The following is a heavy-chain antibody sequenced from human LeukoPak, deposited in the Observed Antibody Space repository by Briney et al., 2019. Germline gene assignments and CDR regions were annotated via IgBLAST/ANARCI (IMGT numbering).Heavy chain of an antibody. CDR2: IIPIFGTA. J-gene: IGHJ4*02. Sequence: GSSVKVSCKGSGGTFSSYAINWVRQAPGQGLEWMGGIIPIFGTANYAQKFQGRVTITADESTSTAYLELSSLRSEDTAVYYCARDDPYSSGWGSYYWGQGTLVTVSS. V-gene: IGHV1-69*01. CDR1: GGTFSSYA. D-gene: IGHD6-19*01. CDR3: ARDDPYSSGWGSYY.